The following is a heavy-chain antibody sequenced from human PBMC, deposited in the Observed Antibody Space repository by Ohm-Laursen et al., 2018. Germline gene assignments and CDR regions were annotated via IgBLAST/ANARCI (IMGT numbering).Heavy chain of an antibody. V-gene: IGHV3-9*01. CDR2: INWNSGDI. CDR1: GFTFSSYA. D-gene: IGHD6-13*01. J-gene: IGHJ6*02. Sequence: SLRLSCSASGFTFSSYAMHWVRQAPGKGLEWVATINWNSGDIGNGDSVKGRFTISRDNARSSLDLQMNSLRVEDTALYYCAKDLLAAPDYYGMDVWGQGTTVTVSS. CDR3: AKDLLAAPDYYGMDV.